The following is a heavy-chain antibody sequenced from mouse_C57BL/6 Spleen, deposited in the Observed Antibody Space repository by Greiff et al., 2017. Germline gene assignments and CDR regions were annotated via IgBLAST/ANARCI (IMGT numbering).Heavy chain of an antibody. D-gene: IGHD2-1*01. CDR3: AIEVYGNYGYFDV. Sequence: QVQLQQPGTELVKPGASVKLSCKASGYPFTSYWMHWVKQRPGQGLEWIGNINPSNGGTNYNEKFKSKATLTVDKSSSTAYMQLSSLTSEDSAVYYCAIEVYGNYGYFDVWGTGTTVTVSS. CDR1: GYPFTSYW. V-gene: IGHV1-53*01. J-gene: IGHJ1*03. CDR2: INPSNGGT.